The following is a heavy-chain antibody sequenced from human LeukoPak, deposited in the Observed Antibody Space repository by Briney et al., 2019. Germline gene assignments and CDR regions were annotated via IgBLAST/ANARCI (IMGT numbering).Heavy chain of an antibody. J-gene: IGHJ4*02. Sequence: GASVKVSCKASGGTFSSYGISWVRQAPGQGLEWMGWISAYNGNTNYAQKLQGRVTMTTDTSTSTAYMELRSLRSDDTAVYYCARDDGVGATTTRWIDYWGQGTLVTVSS. V-gene: IGHV1-18*01. CDR2: ISAYNGNT. CDR1: GGTFSSYG. CDR3: ARDDGVGATTTRWIDY. D-gene: IGHD1-26*01.